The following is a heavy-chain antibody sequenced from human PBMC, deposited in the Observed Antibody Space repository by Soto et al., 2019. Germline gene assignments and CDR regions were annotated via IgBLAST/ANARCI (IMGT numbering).Heavy chain of an antibody. CDR2: MNPDSGNT. D-gene: IGHD3-16*01. V-gene: IGHV1-8*01. Sequence: QVQLVQSGAEXXXPGASVKVSCKASGYTFTNYDIHWVRQATGQGLEWMGWMNPDSGNTGQSKQFQGRVTMTRDTSISTAYMERSSLRFEDTAVYYCARGRFRRTWFDPWGQGTLVTVSS. J-gene: IGHJ5*02. CDR1: GYTFTNYD. CDR3: ARGRFRRTWFDP.